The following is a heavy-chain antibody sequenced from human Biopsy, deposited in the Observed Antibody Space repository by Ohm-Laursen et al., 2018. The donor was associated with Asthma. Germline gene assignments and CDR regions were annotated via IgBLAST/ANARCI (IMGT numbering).Heavy chain of an antibody. CDR3: ARTYYDFLTGQVKDVFGV. D-gene: IGHD3-9*01. Sequence: ASVKVSCKASGYNFISFAIHWVRQAPGQRLEWMGWVNTGNGDTKYSQRFQGRVTIARDTSASTAYMELGSLRSEDTATYYCARTYYDFLTGQVKDVFGVWGQGTMVTVSS. V-gene: IGHV1-3*04. CDR2: VNTGNGDT. J-gene: IGHJ3*01. CDR1: GYNFISFA.